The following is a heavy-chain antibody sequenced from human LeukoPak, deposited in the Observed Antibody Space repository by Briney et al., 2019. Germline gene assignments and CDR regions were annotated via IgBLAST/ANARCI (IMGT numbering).Heavy chain of an antibody. Sequence: SETLSLTCAVYGGSFSGYYWSWIRQPPGKGLEWIGEINHSGSTNYNPSLKSRVTISVDTSKNQFSLKLSSVTAADTAVYYCARADLDHPDDYGSGSFFNWGQGTLVTVSS. V-gene: IGHV4-34*01. J-gene: IGHJ4*02. D-gene: IGHD3-10*01. CDR3: ARADLDHPDDYGSGSFFN. CDR2: INHSGST. CDR1: GGSFSGYY.